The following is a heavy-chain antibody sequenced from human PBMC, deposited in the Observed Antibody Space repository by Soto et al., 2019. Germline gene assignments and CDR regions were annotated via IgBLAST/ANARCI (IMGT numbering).Heavy chain of an antibody. CDR2: MNAGVGNT. Sequence: HVELVQSGADVKKPGASVTISCKASGYTFTDYALHWVRQAPGQRLEWMGWMNAGVGNTLYSQKFQGRITITRDTSASTAYMELNSLKSEDTAIYYCAGDTGYTFGSLNYWGPGTLVTVSS. V-gene: IGHV1-3*01. J-gene: IGHJ4*02. CDR3: AGDTGYTFGSLNY. D-gene: IGHD5-18*01. CDR1: GYTFTDYA.